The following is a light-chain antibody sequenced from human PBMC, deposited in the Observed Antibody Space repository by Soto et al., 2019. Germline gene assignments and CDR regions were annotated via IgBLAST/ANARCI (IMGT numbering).Light chain of an antibody. CDR3: QQYNNLRT. V-gene: IGKV1-33*01. CDR2: EAS. J-gene: IGKJ3*01. Sequence: DINMTQSPSSLSASVGDRVTITCGASQDISTYLNWYQQKPGKAPKILIYEASKLATGVPSRFSGSGSETHFNFSISSLQPEDVGTYYCQQYNNLRTFGPGTKVDFK. CDR1: QDISTY.